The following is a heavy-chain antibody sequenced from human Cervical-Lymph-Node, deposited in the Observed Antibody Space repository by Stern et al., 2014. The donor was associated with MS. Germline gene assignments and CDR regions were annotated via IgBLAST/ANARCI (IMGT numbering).Heavy chain of an antibody. CDR1: GDTFSTNG. CDR2: TVPIFERS. D-gene: IGHD4-23*01. Sequence: VQLEESGAEVKKPGASVKISCKGSGDTFSTNGISWVRQGPGQGLEWMEPTVPIFERSNYAQRFRGSVTITADESTSTSCMELTSLRSDDTGVYYCAREHHGGNFAAWGQGTLVTVSS. J-gene: IGHJ5*02. CDR3: AREHHGGNFAA. V-gene: IGHV1-69*01.